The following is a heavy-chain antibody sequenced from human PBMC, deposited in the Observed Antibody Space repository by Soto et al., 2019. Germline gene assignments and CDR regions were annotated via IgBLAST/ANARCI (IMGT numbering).Heavy chain of an antibody. V-gene: IGHV4-39*01. J-gene: IGHJ4*02. CDR3: ASQHYYDSSGYYVVY. CDR2: IHYSGST. Sequence: SETLSLTCTVSSGPISSSSYYWGWIRQPPGKGLEWIGNIHYSGSTYYDSSLQSRVTISIDTSKNQFSLKLSSVTATDTAVYYCASQHYYDSSGYYVVYWGQGTLVTVSS. CDR1: SGPISSSSYY. D-gene: IGHD3-22*01.